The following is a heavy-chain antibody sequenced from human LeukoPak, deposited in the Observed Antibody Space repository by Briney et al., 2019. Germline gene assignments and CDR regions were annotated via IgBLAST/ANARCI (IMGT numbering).Heavy chain of an antibody. J-gene: IGHJ3*02. CDR3: ARDVTDFWSGLVAFDI. CDR2: ISSSSSYI. V-gene: IGHV3-21*01. CDR1: GFTFSSYS. D-gene: IGHD3-3*01. Sequence: GGSLRLSCAASGFTFSSYSMNWVRQAPGKGLEWVSSISSSSSYIYYADSVKGRFTISRDNAKNSLYLQMNSLRAEDTAVYYCARDVTDFWSGLVAFDIWGQGTMVTVSS.